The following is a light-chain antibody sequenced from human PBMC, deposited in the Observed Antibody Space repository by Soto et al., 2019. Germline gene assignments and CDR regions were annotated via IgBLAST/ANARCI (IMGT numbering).Light chain of an antibody. J-gene: IGLJ2*01. CDR1: SSAVGCYNY. CDR3: SSYAGSKNFVV. Sequence: QSVPTQPPSASGSPGQSVSIPCTATSSAVGCYNYVSWYQQHPGKAPKLMIYEVSKRPSGVPDRFSGCKSGNTASLTVSGLQAEDEADYDCSSYAGSKNFVVFGGGTQLTVL. V-gene: IGLV2-8*01. CDR2: EVS.